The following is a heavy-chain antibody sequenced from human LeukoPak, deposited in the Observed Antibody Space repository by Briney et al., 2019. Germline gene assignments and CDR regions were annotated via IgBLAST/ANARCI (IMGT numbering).Heavy chain of an antibody. V-gene: IGHV4-59*08. CDR2: MYNNGST. CDR1: GVSISDYQ. Sequence: SETLSLTCIVSGVSISDYQWSWIRQPPGKGLQWIGYMYNNGSTDYNPSLKSRVTISGDTSKNQFSLKLSSVTASDTALYYCARHPSHATGDYADYWGQGTLVTVSS. J-gene: IGHJ4*02. CDR3: ARHPSHATGDYADY. D-gene: IGHD4-17*01.